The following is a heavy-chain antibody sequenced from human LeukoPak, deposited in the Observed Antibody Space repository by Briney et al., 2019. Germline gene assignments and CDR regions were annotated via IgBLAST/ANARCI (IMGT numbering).Heavy chain of an antibody. CDR3: AKGPYSSGWSHFDY. Sequence: GGSLRLSCAASGFTFSSYSMNWVRQAPGKGLEWVSYISSSSSTIYYADSVKGRFTLSRDNSKNTLYLQMSSLRAEDTAVYYCAKGPYSSGWSHFDYWGQGTLVTVSS. CDR2: ISSSSSTI. D-gene: IGHD6-19*01. CDR1: GFTFSSYS. V-gene: IGHV3-48*01. J-gene: IGHJ4*02.